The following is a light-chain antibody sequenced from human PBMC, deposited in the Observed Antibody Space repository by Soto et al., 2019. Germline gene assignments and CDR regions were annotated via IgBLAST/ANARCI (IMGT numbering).Light chain of an antibody. CDR1: SSDIGGFYY. CDR3: SSYSSSSTFYV. CDR2: QVS. Sequence: QSALTQPASVSGSPGQSITISCTGTSSDIGGFYYVSWYQHHPGKDPKLMIYQVSNRPSGVSNRFSGSKSGNTASLTISGIQAEDEADYFCSSYSSSSTFYVFGAGTKVTVL. J-gene: IGLJ1*01. V-gene: IGLV2-14*01.